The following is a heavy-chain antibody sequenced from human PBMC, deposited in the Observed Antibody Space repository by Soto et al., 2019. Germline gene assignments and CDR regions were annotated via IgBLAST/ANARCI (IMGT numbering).Heavy chain of an antibody. J-gene: IGHJ4*02. CDR2: INLDGFEQ. D-gene: IGHD2-15*01. Sequence: GGSLRLSCAASGFAFSSYWMSWVRQLPGKGLEWVANINLDGFEQYYVDSVRGRFVISRDNAQESLSLQMNSLRVEDTAVYYCARDRVGSLAHWGQGTLVTVSS. CDR3: ARDRVGSLAH. V-gene: IGHV3-7*01. CDR1: GFAFSSYW.